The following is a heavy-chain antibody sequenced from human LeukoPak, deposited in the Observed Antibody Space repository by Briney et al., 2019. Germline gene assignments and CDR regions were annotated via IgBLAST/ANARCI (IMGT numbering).Heavy chain of an antibody. CDR1: DDTFSSHY. CDR2: ISYIGST. Sequence: SETLSLTCAVSDDTFSSHYWPWIRQPPGKGLEWIGYISYIGSTYYNPSLKSRVTISIDTSKNQFSLKLSSVAAADTAVYYCARDLVTVTKGFDIWGQGTMVSVSS. CDR3: ARDLVTVTKGFDI. V-gene: IGHV4-59*11. D-gene: IGHD4-17*01. J-gene: IGHJ3*02.